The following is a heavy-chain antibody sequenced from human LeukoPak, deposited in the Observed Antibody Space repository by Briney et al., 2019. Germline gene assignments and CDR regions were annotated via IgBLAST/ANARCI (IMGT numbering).Heavy chain of an antibody. D-gene: IGHD2-2*01. J-gene: IGHJ5*02. CDR3: ARRLTQYDCFDP. CDR2: TYYRSTWYN. V-gene: IGHV6-1*01. CDR1: GDSVSSNSAT. Sequence: SQTLSLTCAISGDSVSSNSATWNWIRQSPSRGLEWLGRTYYRSTWYNDYAVSVRGRITVNPDTSKNQFSLHLNSVTPEDTAVYYCARRLTQYDCFDPWGQGILVTVSS.